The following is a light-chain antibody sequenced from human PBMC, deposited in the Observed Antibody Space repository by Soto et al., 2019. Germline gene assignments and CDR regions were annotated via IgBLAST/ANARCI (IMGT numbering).Light chain of an antibody. CDR3: LQDYSYPRT. CDR1: QSVSSSY. Sequence: EIVLTQSPGTLSLSPGERATLSCRASQSVSSSYLAWYQQKPGQAPRLLIYGASSRATGIPDRFSGSGSGTDFTLTISRLEPEDFATYYCLQDYSYPRTFGQGTKVDIK. V-gene: IGKV3-20*01. J-gene: IGKJ1*01. CDR2: GAS.